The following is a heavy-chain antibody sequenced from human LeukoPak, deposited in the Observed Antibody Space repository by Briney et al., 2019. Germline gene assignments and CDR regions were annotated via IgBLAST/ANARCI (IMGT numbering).Heavy chain of an antibody. CDR3: AKDGWIQLWLLRNYYYYYMDV. D-gene: IGHD5-18*01. Sequence: GGSLRLSCAASGFTFSTYGMSWVRQAPGKGLEWVSGISGSGGSRFYTDSVKGRFTISRDNSKNTLYLQMNSLRAEDTAVYYCAKDGWIQLWLLRNYYYYYMDVWGKGTTVTVSS. CDR2: ISGSGGSR. V-gene: IGHV3-23*01. J-gene: IGHJ6*03. CDR1: GFTFSTYG.